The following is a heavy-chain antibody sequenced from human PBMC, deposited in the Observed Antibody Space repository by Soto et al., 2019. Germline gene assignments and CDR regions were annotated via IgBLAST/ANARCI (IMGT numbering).Heavy chain of an antibody. V-gene: IGHV4-59*08. CDR2: IYYSGST. CDR1: GGSISSYY. D-gene: IGHD3-9*01. J-gene: IGHJ5*02. CDR3: ARQGDILTGYYRNWFDP. Sequence: QVQLQESGPGLVKPSETLSLTCTVSGGSISSYYWSWIRQPPGKGLEWIGYIYYSGSTNYNPSLKRRVTISVDPSKNQFSLKLSSVTAADTAVYYCARQGDILTGYYRNWFDPWGQGTLVTVSS.